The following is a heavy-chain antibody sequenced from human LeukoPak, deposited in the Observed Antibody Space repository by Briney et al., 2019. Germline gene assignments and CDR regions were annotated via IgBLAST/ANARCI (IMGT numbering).Heavy chain of an antibody. CDR1: GFTFSSYG. CDR3: VRDGVVPAAPGFDY. D-gene: IGHD2-2*01. Sequence: GGSLRLSCAASGFTFSSYGMHWVRQAPGKGLEWVAVIWYDGSNKYYADSVKGRFTISRDNSKNTLYLQMNSLRAEDTAVYYCVRDGVVPAAPGFDYWGQGTLVTVSS. J-gene: IGHJ4*02. V-gene: IGHV3-33*01. CDR2: IWYDGSNK.